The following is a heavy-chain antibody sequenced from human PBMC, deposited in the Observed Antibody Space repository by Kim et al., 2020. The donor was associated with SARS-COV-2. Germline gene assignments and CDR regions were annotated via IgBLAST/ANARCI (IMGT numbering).Heavy chain of an antibody. V-gene: IGHV4-59*08. Sequence: SETLSLTCTVSGGSMSSYYWSWIRQPPGKGLECIGYIDYSGSTNYNPSLKSRVIISVDTSKNQFSLKLSSVTAADTAVYYCARVTSTVPRYHYSMGEDVWGQGTTVTVSS. CDR2: IDYSGST. CDR1: GGSMSSYY. CDR3: ARVTSTVPRYHYSMGEDV. D-gene: IGHD3-16*01. J-gene: IGHJ6*02.